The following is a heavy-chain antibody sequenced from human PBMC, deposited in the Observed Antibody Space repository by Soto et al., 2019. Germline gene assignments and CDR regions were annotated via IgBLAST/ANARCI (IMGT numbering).Heavy chain of an antibody. Sequence: QVHLVQSGAEVKKPGASVKVSCKGSGYIFTTYGITWVRQAPGQGLERMGWISAHNGNTNYALKLQGRVTVTRDTSTSTAYMELRNMSSADTAVYYCARGRYGDYWGQGALVTVSS. V-gene: IGHV1-18*01. CDR2: ISAHNGNT. CDR1: GYIFTTYG. J-gene: IGHJ4*02. CDR3: ARGRYGDY. D-gene: IGHD1-1*01.